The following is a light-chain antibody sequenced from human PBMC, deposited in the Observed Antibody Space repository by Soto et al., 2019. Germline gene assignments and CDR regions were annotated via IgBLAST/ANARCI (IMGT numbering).Light chain of an antibody. CDR3: SSFTSRFTFV. CDR2: EVT. J-gene: IGLJ1*01. CDR1: RSDVGAYNY. Sequence: QSVLTQPASVSGSPGQSIAISCTGTRSDVGAYNYVSWYQQHPGKAPNLMISEVTNRPSGVSDRFSGSKSGNTASLTISGLQAEDEADYYCSSFTSRFTFVFGTGTKV. V-gene: IGLV2-14*01.